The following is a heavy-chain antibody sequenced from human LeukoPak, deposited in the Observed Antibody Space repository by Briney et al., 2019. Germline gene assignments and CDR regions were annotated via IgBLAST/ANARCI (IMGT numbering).Heavy chain of an antibody. D-gene: IGHD2-15*01. V-gene: IGHV3-30*18. Sequence: GGSLRLSCAASGFTFSSYGMHRVRQAPGKGLEWVAVISYDGSNKYYADSVKGRFTISRDNSKNTLYLQMNSLRAEDTAVYYCAKDVVAEAEGAFDIWGQGTMVTVSS. CDR2: ISYDGSNK. CDR3: AKDVVAEAEGAFDI. CDR1: GFTFSSYG. J-gene: IGHJ3*02.